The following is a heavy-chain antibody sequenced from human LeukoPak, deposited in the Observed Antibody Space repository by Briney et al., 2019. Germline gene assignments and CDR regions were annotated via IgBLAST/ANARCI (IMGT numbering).Heavy chain of an antibody. CDR3: ATEPTYMVRGVP. J-gene: IGHJ5*02. V-gene: IGHV1-24*01. Sequence: ASVKVSCKVSGYTLTELSMHWVRQAPGKGLEWMGGFEPEDGETIYAQKFQGRVTMTEDTSTDTAYMELSSLRSEDTAVYYCATEPTYMVRGVPWGQGTLVTVSS. CDR2: FEPEDGET. D-gene: IGHD3-10*01. CDR1: GYTLTELS.